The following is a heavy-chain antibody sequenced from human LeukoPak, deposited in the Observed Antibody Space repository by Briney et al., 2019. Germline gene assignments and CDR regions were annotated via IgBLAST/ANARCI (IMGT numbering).Heavy chain of an antibody. Sequence: ASVKVSCKASGYTFSTYFIHWVRQAPGQGLEWMGWIDTNTGNPTYAQGFTGRFVFSLDISVSTAYLQISSLKAEDTAVYYCAIGGGNSGFFGYWGQGTLVTVSS. V-gene: IGHV7-4-1*02. CDR3: AIGGGNSGFFGY. D-gene: IGHD4-23*01. J-gene: IGHJ4*02. CDR2: IDTNTGNP. CDR1: GYTFSTYF.